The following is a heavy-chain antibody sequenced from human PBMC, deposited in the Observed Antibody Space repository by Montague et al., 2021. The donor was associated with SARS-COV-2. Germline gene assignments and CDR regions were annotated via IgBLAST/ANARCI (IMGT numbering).Heavy chain of an antibody. CDR1: GASVRTYY. CDR2: LYTSGST. Sequence: SETLSLTCTVSGASVRTYYWSWIRQSAGKKLEWMGRLYTSGSTYXXPSFESRVTMSLDTSKNLFSLNLSSMTAADTAVYYCARDGADYSFAYYHEMDVWGQGIAVTVSS. D-gene: IGHD5-12*01. CDR3: ARDGADYSFAYYHEMDV. J-gene: IGHJ6*02. V-gene: IGHV4-4*07.